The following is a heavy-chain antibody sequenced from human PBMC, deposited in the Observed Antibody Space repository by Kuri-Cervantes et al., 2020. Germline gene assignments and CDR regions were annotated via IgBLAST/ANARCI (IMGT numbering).Heavy chain of an antibody. V-gene: IGHV4-59*12. CDR1: GGSISSYY. J-gene: IGHJ5*02. D-gene: IGHD3-22*01. Sequence: ESLKISCTVSGGSISSYYWSWIRQPPGKGLEWIGYIYYSGSTYYNPSLKSRVTISVDTSKNQFSLKLSSVTAADTAVYYCARASYDTRLVGNWFDPWGQGTLVTVSS. CDR3: ARASYDTRLVGNWFDP. CDR2: IYYSGST.